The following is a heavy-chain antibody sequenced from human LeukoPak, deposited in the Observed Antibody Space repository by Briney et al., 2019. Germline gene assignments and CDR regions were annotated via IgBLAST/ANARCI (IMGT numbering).Heavy chain of an antibody. J-gene: IGHJ6*03. Sequence: ASVKVSCKASGYTFINYAIHWVRQAPGQRLEWMGWINGGNGDTKYSQEFQGRVTITRDTSANTAYMELSSLRFEDMAVYYCARDRLRGSGNSYYIDVWGKGTTVTVSS. CDR3: ARDRLRGSGNSYYIDV. V-gene: IGHV1-3*03. CDR1: GYTFINYA. D-gene: IGHD3-10*01. CDR2: INGGNGDT.